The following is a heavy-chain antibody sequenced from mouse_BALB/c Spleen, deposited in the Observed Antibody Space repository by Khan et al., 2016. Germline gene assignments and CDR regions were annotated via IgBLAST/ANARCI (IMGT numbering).Heavy chain of an antibody. J-gene: IGHJ2*01. CDR3: ARDYYGSSFDY. D-gene: IGHD1-1*01. V-gene: IGHV5-6-5*01. CDR1: GFTFSSYA. CDR2: ISSGGST. Sequence: EVELVESGGGLVKPGGSLKLSCAASGFTFSSYAMSWVRQTPEKRLEWVASISSGGSTYYPDSVKGRFTISRDNARNILYLQMSSLRSEDKAMYYCARDYYGSSFDYWGQGTTLTVSS.